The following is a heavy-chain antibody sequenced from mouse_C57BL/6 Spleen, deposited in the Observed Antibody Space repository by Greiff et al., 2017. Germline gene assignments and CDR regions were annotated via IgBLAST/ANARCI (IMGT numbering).Heavy chain of an antibody. CDR3: TRTDYVDAYAMDY. Sequence: VKLVESGAELVRPGASVTLSCKASGYTFTDYEMHWVKQTPVHGLEWIGAIDPETGGTAYNQKFKGKAILTADKSSSTAYMELRSLTSEDSAVYYCTRTDYVDAYAMDYWGQGTSVTVSS. V-gene: IGHV1-15*01. D-gene: IGHD2-4*01. J-gene: IGHJ4*01. CDR1: GYTFTDYE. CDR2: IDPETGGT.